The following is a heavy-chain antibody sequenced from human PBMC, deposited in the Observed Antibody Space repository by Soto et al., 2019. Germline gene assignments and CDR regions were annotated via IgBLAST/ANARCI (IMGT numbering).Heavy chain of an antibody. CDR2: LYNTGST. D-gene: IGHD3-3*01. CDR3: AGMTFTVLGAVIDNSYFYGMDL. Sequence: SETLSLTCNVSGGSISSYYWPWIRQPPGKGLEWIGYLYNTGSTNYNPSLKSRVTISLDTSKNQFFLNLSSVTAADTAVYYCAGMTFTVLGAVIDNSYFYGMDLWGQGTTVTVSS. CDR1: GGSISSYY. V-gene: IGHV4-59*03. J-gene: IGHJ6*02.